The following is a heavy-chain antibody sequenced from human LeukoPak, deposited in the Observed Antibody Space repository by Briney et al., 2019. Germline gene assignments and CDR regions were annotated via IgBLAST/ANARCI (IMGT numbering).Heavy chain of an antibody. J-gene: IGHJ6*02. CDR1: GGSISSSNW. CDR2: IYHSGST. D-gene: IGHD3-10*01. CDR3: ARHRFDSGVYYYYGMDV. Sequence: SETLSLTCAVSGGSISSSNWWSWVRQPPGKGLEWIGEIYHSGSTNYHPSLKSRVTISIDKSKNQFSLKLSSVTAADTAVYYCARHRFDSGVYYYYGMDVWGQGTTVTVSS. V-gene: IGHV4-4*02.